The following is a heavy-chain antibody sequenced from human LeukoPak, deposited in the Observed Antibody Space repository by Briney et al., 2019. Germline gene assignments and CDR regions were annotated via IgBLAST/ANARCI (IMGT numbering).Heavy chain of an antibody. D-gene: IGHD3-22*01. CDR1: GGSISSSSYY. CDR2: IYYRGST. Sequence: PSETLSLTCTGSGGSISSSSYYWGWIRQPPGKGLEWIGSIYYRGSTYYNPSLKSRVTISVDTSKNQFSLKLSSVTAADTAVYYCARDGAYDSSGYYRFSYAFDIWGQGTMVTVSS. CDR3: ARDGAYDSSGYYRFSYAFDI. J-gene: IGHJ3*02. V-gene: IGHV4-39*07.